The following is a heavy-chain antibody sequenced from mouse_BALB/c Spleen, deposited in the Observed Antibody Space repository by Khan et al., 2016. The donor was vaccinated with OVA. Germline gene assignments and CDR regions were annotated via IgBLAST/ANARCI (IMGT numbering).Heavy chain of an antibody. D-gene: IGHD3-3*01. J-gene: IGHJ3*01. Sequence: VQLQQSGAELVRPGSSMKISCKASGYAFSNYWMNWVRQGPGQGLEWIGQIYPGDGYTNYNGKFKDKATLTADKSSSTAYMQLSSLTSEDSAVYWWAKRGDGFFAYWGQGTLVTVSA. CDR3: AKRGDGFFAY. CDR2: IYPGDGYT. CDR1: GYAFSNYW. V-gene: IGHV1-80*01.